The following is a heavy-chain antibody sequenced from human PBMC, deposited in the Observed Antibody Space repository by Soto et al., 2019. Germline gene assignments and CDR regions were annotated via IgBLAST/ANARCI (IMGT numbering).Heavy chain of an antibody. CDR1: GFTFTSSA. J-gene: IGHJ5*02. CDR3: AAGLNYYDFWSGYYTGNWFDP. CDR2: IVVGSGNT. V-gene: IGHV1-58*01. Sequence: SVKVSCKASGFTFTSSAVQWVRQARGQRLEWIGWIVVGSGNTNYAQKFQERVTITRDMSTSTAYMELSSLRSEDTAVYYCAAGLNYYDFWSGYYTGNWFDPWGQGTLVTVSS. D-gene: IGHD3-3*01.